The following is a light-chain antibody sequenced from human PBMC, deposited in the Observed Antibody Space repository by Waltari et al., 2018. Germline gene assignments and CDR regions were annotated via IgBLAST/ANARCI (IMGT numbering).Light chain of an antibody. CDR2: GAS. Sequence: DLQMTQSPSSLSASVGDRVTITCRASQSISNYLNWYQQKPGKAPKLLIYGASSLQSGVPSRFSGSGSGTDFTLTISSLQPEDFATYYCQQSYSTPWTFGQGTKVEIK. CDR3: QQSYSTPWT. V-gene: IGKV1-39*01. J-gene: IGKJ1*01. CDR1: QSISNY.